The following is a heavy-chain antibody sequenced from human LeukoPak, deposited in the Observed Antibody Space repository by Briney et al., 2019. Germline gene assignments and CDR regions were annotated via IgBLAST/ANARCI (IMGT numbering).Heavy chain of an antibody. CDR1: GYSFTSYW. D-gene: IGHD6-13*01. V-gene: IGHV5-51*01. CDR2: IYPGDSDT. Sequence: GESLKISCKGSGYSFTSYWIGWVRQMPGKGLEWMGIIYPGDSDTRYSPSFQGQVTISADKSISTAYLQWSSLKASDTAMYYRARTRRIAAAGSTEPDYYGMDVWGQGTTVTVSS. J-gene: IGHJ6*02. CDR3: ARTRRIAAAGSTEPDYYGMDV.